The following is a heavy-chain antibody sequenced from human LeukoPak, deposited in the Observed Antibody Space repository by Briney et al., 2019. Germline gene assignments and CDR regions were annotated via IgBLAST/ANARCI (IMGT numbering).Heavy chain of an antibody. CDR2: MNGNSGVT. CDR1: GYTFTDYF. CDR3: ARDLSSTSNWEFDY. J-gene: IGHJ4*02. V-gene: IGHV1-2*06. D-gene: IGHD7-27*01. Sequence: ASVKVSCKASGYTFTDYFIHWVRQAPGQGPEWMGRMNGNSGVTMYAQTLQDRVTMTRDTSISTAYMELSRLTSDDTAVYYCARDLSSTSNWEFDYWGQVTLVTVSS.